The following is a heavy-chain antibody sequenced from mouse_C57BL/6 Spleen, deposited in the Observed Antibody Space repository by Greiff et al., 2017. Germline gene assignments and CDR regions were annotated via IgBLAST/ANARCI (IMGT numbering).Heavy chain of an antibody. V-gene: IGHV1-22*01. D-gene: IGHD2-3*01. CDR1: GYTFTDYN. Sequence: EVQLQESGPELVKPGASVKMSCKASGYTFTDYNMHWVKQSHGKSLEWIGYINPNNGGTSYNQKFKGKATLTVNKSSSTAYMELRGLTSEDSAVYSCARDGYYEDMDYWGQGTTLTVSS. J-gene: IGHJ2*01. CDR2: INPNNGGT. CDR3: ARDGYYEDMDY.